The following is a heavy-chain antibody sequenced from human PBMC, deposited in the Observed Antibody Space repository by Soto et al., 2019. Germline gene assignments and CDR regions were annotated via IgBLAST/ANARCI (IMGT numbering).Heavy chain of an antibody. V-gene: IGHV3-48*01. CDR3: AREGVATICDY. CDR1: GFTFSSYS. Sequence: LRLSCAASGFTFSSYSMNWVRQAPGKGLEWVSYISSSSSTIYYADSVKGRFTISRDNAKNSLYLQMNSLRAEDTAVYYCAREGVATICDYWGQGTLVTVSS. CDR2: ISSSSSTI. D-gene: IGHD5-12*01. J-gene: IGHJ4*02.